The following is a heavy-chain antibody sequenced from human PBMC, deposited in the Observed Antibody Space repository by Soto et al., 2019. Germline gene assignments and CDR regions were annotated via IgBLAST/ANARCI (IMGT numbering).Heavy chain of an antibody. CDR1: GFSLTTSGVG. CDR3: AHRILRTVFGLVTTTAIYFDF. V-gene: IGHV2-5*02. Sequence: QITLNESGPTVVKPAETLTLTCTFSGFSLTTSGVGVGWIRQSPGKAPEWLALIYWDDDKRYSASLKSMLTITQDTSKNQVVLSMASVDPADTATYYCAHRILRTVFGLVTTTAIYFDFWGQGTPVVVSS. CDR2: IYWDDDK. D-gene: IGHD3-3*01. J-gene: IGHJ4*02.